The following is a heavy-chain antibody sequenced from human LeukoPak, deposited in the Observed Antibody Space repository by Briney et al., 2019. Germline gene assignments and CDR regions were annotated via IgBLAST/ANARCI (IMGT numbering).Heavy chain of an antibody. CDR2: ISAYNGNT. V-gene: IGHV1-18*01. CDR3: AKGVNVILGDSKYFDY. Sequence: ASVKVSCKASGYTFTSYGISWVRQAPGQGLEWMGWISAYNGNTNYAQKLQGRVTMTTDTSTSTAYMELRSLRPDDTAVYYFAKGVNVILGDSKYFDYWGQGTLVTVSS. CDR1: GYTFTSYG. J-gene: IGHJ4*02. D-gene: IGHD3-22*01.